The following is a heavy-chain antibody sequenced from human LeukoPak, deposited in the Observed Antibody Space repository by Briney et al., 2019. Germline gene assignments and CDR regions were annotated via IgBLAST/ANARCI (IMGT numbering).Heavy chain of an antibody. J-gene: IGHJ5*02. D-gene: IGHD3-10*01. CDR2: IYYSGSA. CDR1: GGSISSSSYY. V-gene: IGHV4-39*01. CDR3: ARHADYYGSGSYYNENWFDP. Sequence: SETLSLTCTVSGGSISSSSYYWGWIRQPPGNGLGWIGSIYYSGSAYYNPSLKSRVTISVDTSKNQFSLKLSSVTAADTAVYYCARHADYYGSGSYYNENWFDPWGQGTLVTVSS.